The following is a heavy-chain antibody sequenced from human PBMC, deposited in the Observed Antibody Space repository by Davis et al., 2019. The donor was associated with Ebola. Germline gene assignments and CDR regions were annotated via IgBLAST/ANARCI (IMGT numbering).Heavy chain of an antibody. CDR2: ISGSGGST. CDR1: RFTFSSYA. CDR3: ARRAVGTIYYFDP. D-gene: IGHD1-26*01. Sequence: GESLKISCAASRFTFSSYAMSWVRQAPGKGLEWVSAISGSGGSTYYADSVKGRFTISRDNSKNTLYLQMNSLRAEDTAVYYCARRAVGTIYYFDPWGQGTLVTVSS. V-gene: IGHV3-23*01. J-gene: IGHJ4*02.